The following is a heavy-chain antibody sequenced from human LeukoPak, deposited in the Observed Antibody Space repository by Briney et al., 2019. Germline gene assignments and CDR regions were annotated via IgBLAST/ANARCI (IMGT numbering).Heavy chain of an antibody. J-gene: IGHJ4*02. Sequence: SETLSLTCAVYGGSFSGYYWDWIRQSPGKGLEWIGEINHSGSTNYNPSLKSRVTISLDTSNNQFSLKLSSVTAADTAVYYCARRPTGIDYWGQGTLVTVSS. CDR2: INHSGST. CDR1: GGSFSGYY. V-gene: IGHV4-34*01. CDR3: ARRPTGIDY. D-gene: IGHD4-17*01.